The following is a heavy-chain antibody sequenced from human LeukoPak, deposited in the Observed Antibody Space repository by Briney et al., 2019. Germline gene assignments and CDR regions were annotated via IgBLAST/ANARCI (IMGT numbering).Heavy chain of an antibody. J-gene: IGHJ4*02. Sequence: KASETLSLTCAVYGDSFSGYYWSWIRQPPGKGLEWIAEINHRGTTHYNPSLKSRVNISADTSKNQFSLHLDSVTAADTAVYYCARSWAGMYCPFYYFDYWGQGTLVSVSS. CDR2: INHRGTT. D-gene: IGHD2-8*02. CDR1: GDSFSGYY. CDR3: ARSWAGMYCPFYYFDY. V-gene: IGHV4-34*01.